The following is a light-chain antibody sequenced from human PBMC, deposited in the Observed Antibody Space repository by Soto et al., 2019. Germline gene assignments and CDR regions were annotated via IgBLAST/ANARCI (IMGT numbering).Light chain of an antibody. CDR2: GAS. Sequence: DIQLTQSPSFLSASVGDRVTISCRASQGISDSLAWYQQKPGKAPKLLIYGASTLQSGVPSRFSGSASGTEFTLTISSLQPEDFATYFCQQVNAYPLTFGGGTKLEIK. V-gene: IGKV1-9*01. CDR3: QQVNAYPLT. J-gene: IGKJ4*01. CDR1: QGISDS.